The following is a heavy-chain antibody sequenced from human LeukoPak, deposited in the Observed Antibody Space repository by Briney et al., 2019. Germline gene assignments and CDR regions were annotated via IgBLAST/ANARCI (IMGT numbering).Heavy chain of an antibody. CDR3: ARAWATITSNWCDP. V-gene: IGHV4-61*02. J-gene: IGHJ5*02. CDR2: IYTSRST. CDR1: GGSISSGSYD. D-gene: IGHD4-11*01. Sequence: SETLSLTCTLSGGSISSGSYDWSWIRQPAGKGLEWIGRIYTSRSTNYNPSLKSRVTISVDTSKNQFSLRLTSVTAADTAVYYCARAWATITSNWCDPWGQGTLDTVSS.